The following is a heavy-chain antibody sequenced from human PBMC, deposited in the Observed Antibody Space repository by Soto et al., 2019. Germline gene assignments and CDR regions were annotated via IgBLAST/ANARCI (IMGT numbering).Heavy chain of an antibody. CDR1: GDSISSGSYY. CDR2: MYYSGST. D-gene: IGHD1-26*01. J-gene: IGHJ5*02. Sequence: SETLSLTCTVSGDSISSGSYYWNWIRQHPGKGREWIGYMYYSGSTYYNPSLKSRITISRDTSKNQFSLRLSSVTAADTAMYYCARDTPDVGRRWFHPWGQGILVTVSS. CDR3: ARDTPDVGRRWFHP. V-gene: IGHV4-31*03.